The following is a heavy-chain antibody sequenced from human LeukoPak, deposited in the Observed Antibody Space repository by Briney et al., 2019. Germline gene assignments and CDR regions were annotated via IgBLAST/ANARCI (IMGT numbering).Heavy chain of an antibody. V-gene: IGHV3-23*01. Sequence: GGSLRLSCAASGFTFSIYAMSWVRQAPGKGLQWVSSITSSGDGTYYADSVKGRFTISRDNAKNTLYLQMNSLRAEDTAVYYCARALAYYYYMDVWGKGTTVTVSS. CDR2: ITSSGDGT. CDR1: GFTFSIYA. J-gene: IGHJ6*03. CDR3: ARALAYYYYMDV.